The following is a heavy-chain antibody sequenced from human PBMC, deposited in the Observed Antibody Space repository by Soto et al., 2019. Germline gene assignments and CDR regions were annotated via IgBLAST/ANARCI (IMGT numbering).Heavy chain of an antibody. Sequence: VVSLRLSCAAVEGKCIGYAVSWVRKAPGTGLEWVSALTDSGGSTYYADSVQGRFTISRDNSKNTLYLQMSSLGAEDTAVYYCAKDYSSTWYPGHGMGVWGQGTTVTVSS. CDR1: EGKCIGYA. D-gene: IGHD6-13*01. CDR2: LTDSGGST. CDR3: AKDYSSTWYPGHGMGV. V-gene: IGHV3-23*01. J-gene: IGHJ6*02.